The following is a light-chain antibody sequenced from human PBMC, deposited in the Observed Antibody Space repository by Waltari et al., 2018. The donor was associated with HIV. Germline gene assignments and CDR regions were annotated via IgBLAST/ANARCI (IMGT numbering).Light chain of an antibody. CDR3: QQYGSSPYS. CDR1: QSIMSTY. J-gene: IGKJ2*03. Sequence: EIVLTQSPGPLSLSPGASATLSCRASQSIMSTYLAWYQQNPGQAPRLLTYGASNRATGIPDRFSGTGSGTDFTLTISRLEPEDFAVYYCQQYGSSPYSFGQGTKLDIK. V-gene: IGKV3-20*01. CDR2: GAS.